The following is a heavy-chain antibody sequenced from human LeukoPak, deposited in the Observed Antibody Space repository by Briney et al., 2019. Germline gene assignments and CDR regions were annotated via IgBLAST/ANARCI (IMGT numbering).Heavy chain of an antibody. V-gene: IGHV1-69*13. D-gene: IGHD3-16*01. J-gene: IGHJ6*02. CDR3: TTRACHAGGCSSSFYYYYGLHF. Sequence: SVKVSCKPSGNSISNYAVSWVRQAPGQGFEWMGGIIPIFGTADYAQKFQGRVTITADQSTSTTYMALSSLKSEDTATYYCTTRACHAGGCSSSFYYYYGLHFWGQGTTVSVSS. CDR2: IIPIFGTA. CDR1: GNSISNYA.